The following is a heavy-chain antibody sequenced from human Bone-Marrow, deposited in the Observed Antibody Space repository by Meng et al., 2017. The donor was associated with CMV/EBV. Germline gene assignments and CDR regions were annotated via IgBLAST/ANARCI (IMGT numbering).Heavy chain of an antibody. CDR1: GYTFTSYG. D-gene: IGHD2-2*01. V-gene: IGHV1-18*01. CDR2: ISAYNGNT. J-gene: IGHJ4*02. CDR3: ASGRYCSSTSCYFDY. Sequence: ASVKVSCKASGYTFTSYGISWVRQAPGQGLEWMGWISAYNGNTNYAQKLQGRVTMTTDTSTSTAYMAMRSLRSDDTAVYYCASGRYCSSTSCYFDYWGQGTLATVSS.